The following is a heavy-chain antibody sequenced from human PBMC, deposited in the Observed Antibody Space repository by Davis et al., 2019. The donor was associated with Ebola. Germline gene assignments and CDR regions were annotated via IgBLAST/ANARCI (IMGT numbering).Heavy chain of an antibody. CDR3: ARGGVAYSDLDY. CDR2: INAGNGNT. D-gene: IGHD2-21*01. V-gene: IGHV1-3*01. J-gene: IGHJ4*02. Sequence: ASVKVSCKASGYTFTNYGITWVRQAPGQRLEWMGWINAGNGNTKYSQKFQGRVTITRDTSASTAYMELSSLRSEDTAVYFCARGGVAYSDLDYWGQGTLVAVSS. CDR1: GYTFTNYG.